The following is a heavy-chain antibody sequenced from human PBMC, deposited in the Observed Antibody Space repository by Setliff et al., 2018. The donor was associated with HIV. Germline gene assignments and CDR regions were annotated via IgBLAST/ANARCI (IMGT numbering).Heavy chain of an antibody. CDR3: ARDLFRRVGPFQPPGY. J-gene: IGHJ4*02. CDR2: INPYNGIA. D-gene: IGHD1-26*01. CDR1: GYTFTSFG. Sequence: RASVKVSCKASGYTFTSFGITWVRQAPGQRPEWLGWINPYNGIANYAQNSQGRVSMTTDTSTRTAYMELRSLRFDDTAIYYCARDLFRRVGPFQPPGYWGQGTLVTVPQ. V-gene: IGHV1-18*01.